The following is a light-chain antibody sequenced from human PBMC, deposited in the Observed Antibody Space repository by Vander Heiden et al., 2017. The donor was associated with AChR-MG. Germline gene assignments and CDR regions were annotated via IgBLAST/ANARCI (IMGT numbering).Light chain of an antibody. CDR2: LGS. CDR1: QSLLHSNGYNY. J-gene: IGKJ3*01. V-gene: IGKV2-28*01. Sequence: DIVMTQSPLSLPVTPGEPASISCRSSQSLLHSNGYNYLDGYRQKPGQSPQLLIYLGSNRASGVTDRFSGSGSGTDFTRKISRVEAEDVGGDYGMQAGTFGHGTKVDIK. CDR3: MQAGT.